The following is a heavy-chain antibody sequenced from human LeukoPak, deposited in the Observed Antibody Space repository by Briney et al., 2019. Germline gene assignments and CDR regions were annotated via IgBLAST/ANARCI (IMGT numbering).Heavy chain of an antibody. Sequence: ASVTVSCKASGYTFTSYGISWVRQAPGQGLEWMGWISAYNGSTNYAQKLQGRVTMTTDTSTSTAYMELRSLRSDDTAVYYCARVVVVPAATGIAAAGVNWFDPWGQGTLVTVSS. CDR1: GYTFTSYG. V-gene: IGHV1-18*04. J-gene: IGHJ5*02. CDR3: ARVVVVPAATGIAAAGVNWFDP. CDR2: ISAYNGST. D-gene: IGHD2-2*01.